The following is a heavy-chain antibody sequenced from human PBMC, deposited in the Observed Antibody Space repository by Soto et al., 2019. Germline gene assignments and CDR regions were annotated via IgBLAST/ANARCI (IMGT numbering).Heavy chain of an antibody. CDR3: AVNDYVWWRKSSYYFDY. D-gene: IGHD3-16*01. CDR2: VTGSGGST. J-gene: IGHJ4*02. CDR1: GFIFGNYA. Sequence: EVQLLESGGASVQPGGSLRLSCAASGFIFGNYAMTWVRQAPGKGLEWVSAVTGSGGSTYYADSVKSRFSISRDNSKNTLHLQMNALRAEDTAVYYCAVNDYVWWRKSSYYFDYWGQGYLVTVSS. V-gene: IGHV3-23*01.